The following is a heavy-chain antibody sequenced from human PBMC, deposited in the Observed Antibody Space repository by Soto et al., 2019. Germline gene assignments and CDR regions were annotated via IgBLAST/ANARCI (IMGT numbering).Heavy chain of an antibody. D-gene: IGHD3-3*01. CDR3: NSYPDFWGGHTPL. CDR1: GFSITNTW. J-gene: IGHJ4*02. CDR2: VKSKADGGTA. Sequence: EVQLVESGGGLVQPGGSLRLSCAASGFSITNTWMRWVRQAPGKGLEWVGRVKSKADGGTADYAAPVKGRFTVSRDDSKNTQYLQMNCLKMEDTAVYYCNSYPDFWGGHTPLWGQGTLVTVSS. V-gene: IGHV3-15*07.